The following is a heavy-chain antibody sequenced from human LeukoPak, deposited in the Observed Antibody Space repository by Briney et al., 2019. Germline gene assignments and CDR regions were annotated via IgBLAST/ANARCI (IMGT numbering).Heavy chain of an antibody. CDR2: INSDGSST. Sequence: GGSLRLSCAASGFTFSSYWMHWVRQAPGKGLVWVSRINSDGSSTSYADSVKGRFTISRDNAKNTLYLQMNSLRAEDTAVYYCARVSEDCYDSSGYYPYWYFDLWGRGTLVTVSS. CDR1: GFTFSSYW. CDR3: ARVSEDCYDSSGYYPYWYFDL. V-gene: IGHV3-74*01. J-gene: IGHJ2*01. D-gene: IGHD3-22*01.